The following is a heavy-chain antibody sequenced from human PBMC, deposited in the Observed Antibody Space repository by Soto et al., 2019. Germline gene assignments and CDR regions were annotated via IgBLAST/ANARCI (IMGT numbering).Heavy chain of an antibody. Sequence: PSETLSLTCTVSGGSVSSGRNYWNWIRQPPGKGLEWIGYMYYSGSTNYNPSLKSRVTISVDTSKNQFSLKLTSVTAADTAVYYCERGSHCGGDCYSGYYYYYGMDVWGQGTTVTVPS. CDR3: ERGSHCGGDCYSGYYYYYGMDV. CDR2: MYYSGST. V-gene: IGHV4-61*01. CDR1: GGSVSSGRNY. D-gene: IGHD2-21*02. J-gene: IGHJ6*02.